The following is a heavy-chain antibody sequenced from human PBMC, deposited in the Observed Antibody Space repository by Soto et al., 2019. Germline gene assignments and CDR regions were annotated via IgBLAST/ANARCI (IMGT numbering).Heavy chain of an antibody. D-gene: IGHD2-2*01. J-gene: IGHJ6*03. Sequence: GGSLRLSCAASGFTFSSYGMHWVRQASGKGLEWVAVIRYDGSNKYHADPVKGRFTISRDNSKDTLYLQMNSLRADDTAVYYCARSPRYALAYYMDVWGKGTTVTVSS. V-gene: IGHV3-33*01. CDR1: GFTFSSYG. CDR2: IRYDGSNK. CDR3: ARSPRYALAYYMDV.